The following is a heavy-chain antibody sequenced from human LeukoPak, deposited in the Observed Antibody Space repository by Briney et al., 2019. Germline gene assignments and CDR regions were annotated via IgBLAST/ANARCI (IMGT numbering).Heavy chain of an antibody. D-gene: IGHD1-1*01. V-gene: IGHV2-70*01. CDR2: IDWDDDK. J-gene: IGHJ4*02. CDR3: ARTLGDWNDGGSFDY. Sequence: SGPTLVNPTQTLTLTCTFSGFSLSTSGMCVSWIRQPPGKALEWLALIDWDDDKYYSTSLKTRLTISKDTSKNQVVPTMTNMDPVDTATYYCARTLGDWNDGGSFDYWGQGTLVTVSS. CDR1: GFSLSTSGMC.